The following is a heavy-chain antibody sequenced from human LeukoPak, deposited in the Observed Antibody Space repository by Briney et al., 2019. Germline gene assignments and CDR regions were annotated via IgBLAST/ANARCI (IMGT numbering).Heavy chain of an antibody. D-gene: IGHD3-10*01. V-gene: IGHV5-51*01. CDR1: GYRFTSYW. CDR3: ASTGGSGSYWDPFDP. Sequence: GESLKISCKGSGYRFTSYWIGWVRQMPGKGLEWMGIIYPGDSDTRYSPSFQGQVTISADKSISTAYLQWSSLKASDTAMYYCASTGGSGSYWDPFDPWGQGTLVTVSS. J-gene: IGHJ5*02. CDR2: IYPGDSDT.